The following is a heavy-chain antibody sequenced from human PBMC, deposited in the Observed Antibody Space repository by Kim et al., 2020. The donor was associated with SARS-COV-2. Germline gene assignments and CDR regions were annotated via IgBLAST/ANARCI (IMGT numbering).Heavy chain of an antibody. V-gene: IGHV4-39*01. J-gene: IGHJ3*02. Sequence: NPSLKSRVTISVDTSKNQFSLKLSSVTAADTAVYYCARLDQLRRRAFDIWGQGTMVTVSS. CDR3: ARLDQLRRRAFDI. D-gene: IGHD4-17*01.